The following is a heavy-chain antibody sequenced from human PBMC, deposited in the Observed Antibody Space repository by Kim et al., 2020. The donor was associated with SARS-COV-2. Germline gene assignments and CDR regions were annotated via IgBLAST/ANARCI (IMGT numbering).Heavy chain of an antibody. Sequence: SVKVSCKASGGTFSSSAISWVRQAPGQGLEWMGGIIPIFGTGNYAQKFQGRVRITADESTSTAYMELSSLRSEDTATYYCARAILDCSGGSCDTATYGMDVWGQGTTVTVSS. V-gene: IGHV1-69*13. J-gene: IGHJ6*02. CDR3: ARAILDCSGGSCDTATYGMDV. CDR1: GGTFSSSA. CDR2: IIPIFGTG. D-gene: IGHD2-15*01.